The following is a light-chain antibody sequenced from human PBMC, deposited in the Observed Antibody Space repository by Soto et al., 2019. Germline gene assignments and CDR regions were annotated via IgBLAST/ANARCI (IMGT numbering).Light chain of an antibody. V-gene: IGLV1-47*01. CDR3: ATWDDSRSAAGV. J-gene: IGLJ3*02. CDR1: SSNIGSNY. Sequence: QSVLTQPPSVSGTPGQRVTISCSGSSSNIGSNYEHWYQHFPATEPTLLITMDNQRPSGVPDRFSCSKAGTSASLATSGRRSEDEANYYCATWDDSRSAAGVFGGGTKLTVL. CDR2: MDN.